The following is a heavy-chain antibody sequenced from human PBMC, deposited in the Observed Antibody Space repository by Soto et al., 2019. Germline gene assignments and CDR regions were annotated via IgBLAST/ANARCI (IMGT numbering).Heavy chain of an antibody. CDR2: IIPIFGTA. Sequence: GASVKVSCKASGGTFSSYAISWVRQAPGQGLEWMGGIIPIFGTANYAQKFQGRVTITADESTSTAYMELSSLRSEDTAVYYCARGLDIVVVVAATPGPRMDVWGQGTTVTVSS. CDR3: ARGLDIVVVVAATPGPRMDV. D-gene: IGHD2-15*01. J-gene: IGHJ6*02. CDR1: GGTFSSYA. V-gene: IGHV1-69*13.